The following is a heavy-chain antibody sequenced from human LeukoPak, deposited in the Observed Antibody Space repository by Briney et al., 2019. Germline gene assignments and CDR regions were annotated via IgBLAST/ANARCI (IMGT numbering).Heavy chain of an antibody. J-gene: IGHJ5*02. CDR3: AGTYYYDSSGYPGAWFDP. D-gene: IGHD3-22*01. CDR1: GGSISSGDYY. CDR2: IYYSGST. V-gene: IGHV4-30-4*01. Sequence: SETLSLTCTVSGGSISSGDYYWRWIRQPPGKGLEWIVYIYYSGSTYYNPSLKSRVTIPVDTSKNQFSLKLSSVTAADTAVYYCAGTYYYDSSGYPGAWFDPWGQGTLVTVSS.